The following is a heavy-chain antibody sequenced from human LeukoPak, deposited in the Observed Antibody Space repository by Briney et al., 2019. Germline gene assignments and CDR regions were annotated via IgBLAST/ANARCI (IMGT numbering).Heavy chain of an antibody. CDR1: GCTFTGFY. D-gene: IGHD3-22*01. CDR2: INPTSGGT. V-gene: IGHV1-2*02. J-gene: IGHJ4*02. CDR3: ARVYYYYDSSGILTLYFDY. Sequence: ASVKVSCKTSGCTFTGFYMHWVRQAPGQGLEWMGWINPTSGGTNYAQKFQGRVTMTRDTSISTAYMELSRLRSDGTAVYYCARVYYYYDSSGILTLYFDYWGQGTLVTVSS.